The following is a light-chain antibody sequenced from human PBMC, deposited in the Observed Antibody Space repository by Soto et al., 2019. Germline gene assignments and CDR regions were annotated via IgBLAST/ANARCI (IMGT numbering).Light chain of an antibody. J-gene: IGLJ1*01. Sequence: ELTQPPSVSVSPGQTASITCSGDKLGDKYACWYQQKPGQSPVLVIYQDSKRPSGIPERFSGSNSGNTATLTISGTQAMDEADYYCQAWDSSTGVFGTGSKVTVL. V-gene: IGLV3-1*01. CDR1: KLGDKY. CDR3: QAWDSSTGV. CDR2: QDS.